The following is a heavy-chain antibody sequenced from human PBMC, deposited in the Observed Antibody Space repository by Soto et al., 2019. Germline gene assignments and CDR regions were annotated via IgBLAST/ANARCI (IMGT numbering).Heavy chain of an antibody. V-gene: IGHV4-4*02. J-gene: IGHJ4*02. D-gene: IGHD3-16*01. CDR1: GAPITSENW. CDR3: VRDRGAVWGNYPKRELKFDS. CDR2: IYHSGSA. Sequence: SETLSLTCTVSGAPITSENWWSWVRQPPGKGLEWIGEIYHSGSANYNPSLKSRATISLDKSKSQFSLKLTSVTAADKAIYYCVRDRGAVWGNYPKRELKFDSWGQGTPVTVSS.